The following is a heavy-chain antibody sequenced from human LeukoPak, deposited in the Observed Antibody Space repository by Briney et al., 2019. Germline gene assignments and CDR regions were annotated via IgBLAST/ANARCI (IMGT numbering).Heavy chain of an antibody. Sequence: ASVKVSCKASGYTFTSNYIHWVRQAPGQGLEWMGMIYPRDGSTSYAQKFQGRVTVTRDTSTSTVHMELSGLRSEDTAVYYCARDQEAFDYWGQGTLVTVSS. CDR2: IYPRDGST. J-gene: IGHJ4*02. V-gene: IGHV1-46*01. CDR3: ARDQEAFDY. CDR1: GYTFTSNY.